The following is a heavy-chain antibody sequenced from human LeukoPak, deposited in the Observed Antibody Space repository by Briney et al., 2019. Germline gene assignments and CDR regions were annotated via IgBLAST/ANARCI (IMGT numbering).Heavy chain of an antibody. Sequence: ASVKVSCKASGYTFTSNYIHWVRQAPGQGLEWMGMIYPRDGSTSYAQKFQGRVTVTRDTSTSTVHMELSGLRSEDTAVYYCARDQEAFDYWGQGTLVTVSS. CDR2: IYPRDGST. J-gene: IGHJ4*02. V-gene: IGHV1-46*01. CDR3: ARDQEAFDY. CDR1: GYTFTSNY.